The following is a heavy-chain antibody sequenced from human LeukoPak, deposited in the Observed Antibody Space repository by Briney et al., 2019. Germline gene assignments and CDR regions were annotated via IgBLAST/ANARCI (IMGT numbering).Heavy chain of an antibody. CDR1: GYRFTSYW. J-gene: IGHJ6*02. CDR2: IYPGDSDT. V-gene: IGHV5-51*01. CDR3: ARHPYYYDSSGLPYYYYGMDV. D-gene: IGHD3-22*01. Sequence: GGALEISLKGSGYRFTSYWIGWVRQVPGKGLGWVGMIYPGDSDTRYSPSFQGQVTISADKSISTAYLQWSSLKASDTAMYYCARHPYYYDSSGLPYYYYGMDVWGQGTTVTVSS.